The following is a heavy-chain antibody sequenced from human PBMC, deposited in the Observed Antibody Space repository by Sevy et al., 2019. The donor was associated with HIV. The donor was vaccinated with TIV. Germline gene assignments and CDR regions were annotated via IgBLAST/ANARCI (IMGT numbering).Heavy chain of an antibody. CDR1: GYTFTNYG. Sequence: ASVKVSCKASGYTFTNYGINWVRQAPGQGLEWMGWISAYNGNTKYAQKLQGRVTMTTDTSTSTAYMELRSLRSADTAVYYCARGYCRWSRCQEGFGYWGQGTLVTVSS. V-gene: IGHV1-18*01. D-gene: IGHD2-15*01. CDR3: ARGYCRWSRCQEGFGY. CDR2: ISAYNGNT. J-gene: IGHJ4*02.